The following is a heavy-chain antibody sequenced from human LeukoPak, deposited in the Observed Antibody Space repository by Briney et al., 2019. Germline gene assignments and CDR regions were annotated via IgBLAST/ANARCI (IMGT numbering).Heavy chain of an antibody. V-gene: IGHV1-46*01. D-gene: IGHD3-3*01. CDR2: INPSGGST. J-gene: IGHJ4*02. CDR3: ARDLRSSFGGYYFDY. CDR1: GYTFTSYY. Sequence: ASVKVSCKASGYTFTSYYMHWVRQAPGQGLEWMGIINPSGGSTSYAQKFQGRVTMTRDTSTSTVYMELSSLRAEDTAVYYCARDLRSSFGGYYFDYWGQGTQVTVSS.